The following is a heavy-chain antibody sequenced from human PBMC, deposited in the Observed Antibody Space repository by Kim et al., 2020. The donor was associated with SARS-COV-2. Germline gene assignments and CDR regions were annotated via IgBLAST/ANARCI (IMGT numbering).Heavy chain of an antibody. J-gene: IGHJ4*02. CDR1: GFSFSDYY. Sequence: GGSLRLCCEASGFSFSDYYMSWIRQAPGKGLEWVSYISSISSYTNYADSVKGRFTISRDNAKKSLYLQMNSLRAEDTAVYYCAKGYCTSTSCYNYWGQGTLVTVSS. CDR2: ISSISSYT. V-gene: IGHV3-11*05. CDR3: AKGYCTSTSCYNY. D-gene: IGHD2-2*02.